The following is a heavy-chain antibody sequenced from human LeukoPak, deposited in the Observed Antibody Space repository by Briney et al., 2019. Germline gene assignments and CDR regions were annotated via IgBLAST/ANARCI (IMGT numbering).Heavy chain of an antibody. Sequence: ASETLSLTCTVSGGSISSYYWSWIRQPPGKGLEWIGYIYYSGSTNYNPSLKSRVTISVDTSKNQFSLKLSSVTAADTAVYYCARDLMGFDYWGQGTLVTVSS. CDR1: GGSISSYY. CDR2: IYYSGST. J-gene: IGHJ4*02. D-gene: IGHD2-8*01. V-gene: IGHV4-59*01. CDR3: ARDLMGFDY.